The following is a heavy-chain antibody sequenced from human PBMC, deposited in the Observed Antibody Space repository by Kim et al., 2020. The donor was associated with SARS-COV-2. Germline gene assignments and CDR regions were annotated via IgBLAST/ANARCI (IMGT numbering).Heavy chain of an antibody. D-gene: IGHD3-22*01. J-gene: IGHJ4*02. CDR3: ARGHYYYDSSGYLNFDY. V-gene: IGHV4-34*01. Sequence: KSRVTISVDTSKNQFSLKLSSVTAADTAVYYCARGHYYYDSSGYLNFDYWGQGTLVTVSS.